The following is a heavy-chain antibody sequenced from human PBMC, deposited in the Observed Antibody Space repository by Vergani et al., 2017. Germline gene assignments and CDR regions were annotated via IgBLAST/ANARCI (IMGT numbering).Heavy chain of an antibody. CDR1: GYTFTSYG. CDR3: ARDNLGYCSSTSCYAFDY. Sequence: QVQLVQSGAEVKKPGASVKVSCKASGYTFTSYGISWVRQAPGQGLEWMGWISAYNGNTNYAQKLQGRVTITTDTSTSTAYMELRILRSDDTAVYYCARDNLGYCSSTSCYAFDYWGQGTLVTVSS. V-gene: IGHV1-18*01. CDR2: ISAYNGNT. J-gene: IGHJ4*02. D-gene: IGHD2-2*01.